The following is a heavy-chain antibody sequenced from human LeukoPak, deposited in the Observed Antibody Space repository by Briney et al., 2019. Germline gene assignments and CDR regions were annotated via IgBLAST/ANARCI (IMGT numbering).Heavy chain of an antibody. J-gene: IGHJ2*01. CDR2: MYYNGST. Sequence: SETLSLTCTVSGGSMTTYYWSWIRQPPGKGLEWIGYMYYNGSTNYNPSLKSRVTISVDTSKSQFSLRLSSVTAADTAVYYCAKNLGGDYYSYWYLDLWGRGTLVTVSS. CDR1: GGSMTTYY. CDR3: AKNLGGDYYSYWYLDL. D-gene: IGHD2-21*01. V-gene: IGHV4-59*01.